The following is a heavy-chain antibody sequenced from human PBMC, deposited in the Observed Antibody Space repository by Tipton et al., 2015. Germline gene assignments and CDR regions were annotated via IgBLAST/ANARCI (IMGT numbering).Heavy chain of an antibody. D-gene: IGHD6-13*01. CDR1: GFTFSDYY. V-gene: IGHV3-11*01. Sequence: SLRLSCAASGFTFSDYYMTWIRQAPGKGLEWVSYIHRSGSPIFYGDFVKGRFTISRDNARNSLYLQMNSLKTEDTAVYYCVRGPHGVNAAGNLNYYYAMDVWGQGTTVTVS. CDR2: IHRSGSPI. CDR3: VRGPHGVNAAGNLNYYYAMDV. J-gene: IGHJ6*02.